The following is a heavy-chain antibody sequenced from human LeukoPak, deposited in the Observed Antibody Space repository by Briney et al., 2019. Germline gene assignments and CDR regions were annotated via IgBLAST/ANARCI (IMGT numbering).Heavy chain of an antibody. CDR3: ARGPIVVVPAASPRYYYYYMDV. CDR2: MNPNSGNT. J-gene: IGHJ6*03. CDR1: GYTFTSYD. D-gene: IGHD2-2*01. V-gene: IGHV1-8*01. Sequence: ASVKVSCKASGYTFTSYDINWVRQATGQGLEWVGWMNPNSGNTGYAQKFQGRVTMTRNTSISTAYMELSSLRSEDTAVYYRARGPIVVVPAASPRYYYYYMDVWGKGTTVTVSS.